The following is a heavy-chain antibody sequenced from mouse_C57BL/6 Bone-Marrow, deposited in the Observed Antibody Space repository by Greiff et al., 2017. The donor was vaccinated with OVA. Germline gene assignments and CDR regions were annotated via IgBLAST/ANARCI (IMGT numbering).Heavy chain of an antibody. D-gene: IGHD2-4*01. Sequence: EVHLVESGGGLVKPGGSLKLSCAASGFTFSSYAMSWVRQTPEKRLEWVATISDGGSYTYYPDNVKGRFTISRDTAKNNLYLQMSHLKSEDTAMYDCAREDDFSGFAYWGQGTLVTVSA. V-gene: IGHV5-4*01. CDR1: GFTFSSYA. CDR3: AREDDFSGFAY. CDR2: ISDGGSYT. J-gene: IGHJ3*01.